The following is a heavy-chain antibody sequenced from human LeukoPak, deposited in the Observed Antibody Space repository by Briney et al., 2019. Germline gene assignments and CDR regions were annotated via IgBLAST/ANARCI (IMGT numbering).Heavy chain of an antibody. V-gene: IGHV4-59*01. J-gene: IGHJ4*02. CDR1: GASISDYF. Sequence: SEPLSLTCTISGASISDYFWSWIRQPPGKGLEWIGYVFYRGSTTYNPSLNSRVAISIDTSRSQFSLRLSSVTAADTAVYYCASFSGSYFFDYWGPGTLVTVSS. CDR2: VFYRGST. CDR3: ASFSGSYFFDY. D-gene: IGHD1-26*01.